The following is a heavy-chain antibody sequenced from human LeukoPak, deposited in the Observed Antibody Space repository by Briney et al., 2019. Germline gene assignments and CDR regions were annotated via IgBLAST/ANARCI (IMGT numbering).Heavy chain of an antibody. CDR3: AREEFYCSGGSCYYWFDP. V-gene: IGHV1-69*06. D-gene: IGHD2-15*01. J-gene: IGHJ5*02. Sequence: ASVKVSCKASGGTFSSYAISWVRQAPGQGLEWMGGIIPIFGTANYAQKFQGRVTITADKSTSTAYMELSSLRSEDTAVYYCAREEFYCSGGSCYYWFDPWGQGALVTVSS. CDR2: IIPIFGTA. CDR1: GGTFSSYA.